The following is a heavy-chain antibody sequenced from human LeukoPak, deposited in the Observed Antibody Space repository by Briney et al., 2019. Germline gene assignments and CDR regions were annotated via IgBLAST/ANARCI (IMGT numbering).Heavy chain of an antibody. V-gene: IGHV3-30-3*01. Sequence: GGSLRLSCAASGFTFSSYAMHWVRQAPGKGLEWVAVISYDGSNKYYADSVKGRFTISRDNSKNTLYLQMNSLRAEDTAVYYCASGGGWLFSYGMDVWGQGTTVTVSS. CDR3: ASGGGWLFSYGMDV. CDR1: GFTFSSYA. CDR2: ISYDGSNK. J-gene: IGHJ6*02. D-gene: IGHD3-22*01.